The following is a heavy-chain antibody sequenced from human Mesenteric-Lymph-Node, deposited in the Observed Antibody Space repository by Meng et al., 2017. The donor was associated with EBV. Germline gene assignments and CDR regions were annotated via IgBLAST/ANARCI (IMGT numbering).Heavy chain of an antibody. J-gene: IGHJ4*02. CDR1: GGSFSGYY. Sequence: QVRLRRGAAGLLKPSETLPLTSAVCGGSFSGYYWSCIRQPPGKGLEWIGEIHHSGSTKYNPSLKSRVTVSIDTSKNRFSLKLSSVTAADTAVYYCARGYGLGSYRYFDYWGQGTLVTVSS. D-gene: IGHD3-10*01. CDR3: ARGYGLGSYRYFDY. V-gene: IGHV4-34*01. CDR2: IHHSGST.